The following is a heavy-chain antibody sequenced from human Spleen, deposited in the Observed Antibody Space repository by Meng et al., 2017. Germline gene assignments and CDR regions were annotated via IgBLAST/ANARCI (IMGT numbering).Heavy chain of an antibody. Sequence: SETLSLTCTVSGGSISRSSHYWGWIRQPPGTGLEWIGSIYYTGPTYYNPSLKSRVTISVDTSKNQFYLKLSAVTAADTAVYSCARGPTTMAHDFDYWGQGTLVTVSS. V-gene: IGHV4-39*07. CDR1: GGSISRSSHY. J-gene: IGHJ4*02. CDR3: ARGPTTMAHDFDY. D-gene: IGHD4-11*01. CDR2: IYYTGPT.